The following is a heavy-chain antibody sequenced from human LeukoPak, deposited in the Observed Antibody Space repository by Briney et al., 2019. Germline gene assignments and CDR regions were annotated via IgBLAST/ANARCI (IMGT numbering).Heavy chain of an antibody. J-gene: IGHJ4*02. CDR1: GGSFSGYY. CDR3: ATGRATAHFDY. V-gene: IGHV4-34*01. Sequence: SETLSLTCAVYGGSFSGYYWSWIRQPPGKGLEWIGEINHSGSTNYNPSLKSRVTISVDTSKNQFSLKLSSVTAADTAVYYCATGRATAHFDYWGQGTLVTVSS. D-gene: IGHD5-12*01. CDR2: INHSGST.